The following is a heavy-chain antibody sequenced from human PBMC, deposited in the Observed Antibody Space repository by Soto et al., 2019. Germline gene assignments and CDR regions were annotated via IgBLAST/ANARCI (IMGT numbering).Heavy chain of an antibody. CDR1: GYSVSSSDYY. Sequence: SETLSLTCSVSGYSVSSSDYYWAWIRQPPGKGLEWIGSMLYSGLTYYNPSLKSRVTLSVDTSKNQFSVRLNSVTASDTAVYYCAPLSVSLSGPYGIHVWGQGTMVTVS. J-gene: IGHJ6*02. CDR3: APLSVSLSGPYGIHV. D-gene: IGHD2-15*01. V-gene: IGHV4-39*01. CDR2: MLYSGLT.